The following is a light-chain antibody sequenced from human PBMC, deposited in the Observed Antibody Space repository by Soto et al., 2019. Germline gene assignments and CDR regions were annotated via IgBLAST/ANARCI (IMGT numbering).Light chain of an antibody. V-gene: IGKV1-39*01. CDR1: QTIASF. Sequence: DIQMTQSPSSLSASVGDRVTITCRASQTIASFLTWLQLKPGKAPKVLIYGASTLQSGVPSRFSGSGSGTDFSLTISSFQPQESALYFSQQHYSRLLTFGGGTRVEIK. J-gene: IGKJ4*01. CDR3: QQHYSRLLT. CDR2: GAS.